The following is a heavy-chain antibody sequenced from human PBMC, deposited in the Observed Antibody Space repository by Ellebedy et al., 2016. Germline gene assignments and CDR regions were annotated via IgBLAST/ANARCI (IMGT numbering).Heavy chain of an antibody. Sequence: GGSLRLXXAASGFTFSSYAMHWVRQAPGKGLEWVSAISGSGGSTYYADSVKGRFTISRDNSKNTLYLQMNSLRAEDTAVYYCAKSPTRFDYWGQGTLVTVSS. CDR1: GFTFSSYA. D-gene: IGHD4-11*01. CDR2: ISGSGGST. V-gene: IGHV3-23*01. J-gene: IGHJ4*02. CDR3: AKSPTRFDY.